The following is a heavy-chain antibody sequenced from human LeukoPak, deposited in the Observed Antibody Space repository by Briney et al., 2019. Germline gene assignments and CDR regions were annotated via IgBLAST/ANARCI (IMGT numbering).Heavy chain of an antibody. J-gene: IGHJ5*02. V-gene: IGHV4-39*07. CDR3: ARDLGTYYYDSSGYPNWFDP. D-gene: IGHD3-22*01. CDR1: GGSISSSSYY. Sequence: SETLSLTCTVSGGSISSSSYYWGWIRQPPGKGLEWIGSIYYSGSTYYNPSLKSRVTISVDTSKNQFSLKLSSVTAADTAVYYCARDLGTYYYDSSGYPNWFDPWGQGTLVTVSS. CDR2: IYYSGST.